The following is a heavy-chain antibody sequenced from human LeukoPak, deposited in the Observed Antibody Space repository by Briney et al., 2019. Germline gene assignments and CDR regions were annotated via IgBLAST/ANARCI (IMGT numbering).Heavy chain of an antibody. J-gene: IGHJ5*02. CDR1: GYSISSGYY. V-gene: IGHV4-38-2*02. CDR3: ARGLYYDFWSGYPNWFDP. CDR2: IYHSGST. D-gene: IGHD3-3*01. Sequence: AETLSLTCTVSGYSISSGYYWGWIRQPPGKGLEWIGSIYHSGSTYYNPSLKSRVTISVDTSKNQFSLKLSSVTAADTAVYYCARGLYYDFWSGYPNWFDPWGQGTLVTVSS.